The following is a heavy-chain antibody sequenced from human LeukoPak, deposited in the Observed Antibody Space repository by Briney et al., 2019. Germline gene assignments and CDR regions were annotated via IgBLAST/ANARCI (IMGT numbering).Heavy chain of an antibody. CDR1: GFTFSSYA. CDR3: AKDQEVIHYGMDV. J-gene: IGHJ6*04. CDR2: ISYDGSNK. V-gene: IGHV3-30*04. Sequence: GRSLRLSCAASGFTFSSYAMHWVRQAPGKGLEWVAVISYDGSNKYYADSVKGRFTISRDNSKNTLYLQMNSLRAEDTAVYYCAKDQEVIHYGMDVWGKGTTVTVSS. D-gene: IGHD2-21*01.